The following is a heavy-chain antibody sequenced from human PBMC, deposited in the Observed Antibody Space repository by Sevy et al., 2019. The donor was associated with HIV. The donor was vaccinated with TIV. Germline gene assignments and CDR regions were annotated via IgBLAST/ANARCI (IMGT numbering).Heavy chain of an antibody. V-gene: IGHV1-3*01. CDR3: AREGSDNYAAFDI. CDR1: GYTFTNYA. D-gene: IGHD4-4*01. Sequence: ASVKVSCKASGYTFTNYAMHWVRQAPGQRLEWMGWINAGNGNTKHSQTFQGRVTITRDTSASTAYMELSSLRSEDTALYYCAREGSDNYAAFDIWGQGTTVTVSS. J-gene: IGHJ3*02. CDR2: INAGNGNT.